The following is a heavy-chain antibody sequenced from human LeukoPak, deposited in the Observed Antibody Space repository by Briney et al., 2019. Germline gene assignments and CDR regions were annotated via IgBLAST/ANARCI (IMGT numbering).Heavy chain of an antibody. D-gene: IGHD6-13*01. V-gene: IGHV3-23*01. Sequence: PGGSLRLSRAGSGFSFNSYALHWVRQAPGKGLEWVSGISGLGDKQYCADSVKGRFTISRDNSKNTVYLDMNSLRVEETGIYYCAKDSSAWYFYFDSWGQGTPVTVSS. CDR2: ISGLGDKQ. J-gene: IGHJ4*01. CDR1: GFSFNSYA. CDR3: AKDSSAWYFYFDS.